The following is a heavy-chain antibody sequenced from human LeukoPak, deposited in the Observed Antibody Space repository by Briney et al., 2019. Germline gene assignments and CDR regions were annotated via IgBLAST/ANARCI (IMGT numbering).Heavy chain of an antibody. Sequence: GESLKISCKGSGHSFTNYWLGWVRQMPGKGLEWMGIIYPGDSDTRYSPSFQGQVTISADKSISTAYLQWNSLKASDTAIYYCARRSNIVGAVDYWGQGTLLTVSS. CDR2: IYPGDSDT. CDR1: GHSFTNYW. CDR3: ARRSNIVGAVDY. D-gene: IGHD1-26*01. J-gene: IGHJ4*02. V-gene: IGHV5-51*01.